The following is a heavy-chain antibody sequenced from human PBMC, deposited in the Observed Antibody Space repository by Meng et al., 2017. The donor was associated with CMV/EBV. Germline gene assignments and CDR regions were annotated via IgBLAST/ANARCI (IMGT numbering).Heavy chain of an antibody. V-gene: IGHV2-5*02. J-gene: IGHJ5*02. CDR1: GFSLSTSGVG. D-gene: IGHD6-13*01. Sequence: HIPCEESGPTLLKPTQNLTLTCTFHGFSLSTSGVGVGWIRQPPGKALEWLALIYWDDDKRYSPSLKSRLTITKDTSKNQVVLTMTNMDPVDTATYYCAHKGRRMAAAGINWFDPWGQGTLVTVSS. CDR3: AHKGRRMAAAGINWFDP. CDR2: IYWDDDK.